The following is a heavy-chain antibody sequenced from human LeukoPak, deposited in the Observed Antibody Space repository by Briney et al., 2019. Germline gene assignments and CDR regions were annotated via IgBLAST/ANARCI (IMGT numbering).Heavy chain of an antibody. D-gene: IGHD6-13*01. CDR2: IYYSGST. CDR1: GGSISSGDYY. CDR3: ARDLGIAATTDD. J-gene: IGHJ4*02. Sequence: SETLSLSCTVSGGSISSGDYYWSWIRQPPGKGLEWIGYIYYSGSTYYNPSLKSRVTISVDTSKNQFSLKLSSVTAADTAVYYCARDLGIAATTDDWGQGTLVTVSS. V-gene: IGHV4-30-4*01.